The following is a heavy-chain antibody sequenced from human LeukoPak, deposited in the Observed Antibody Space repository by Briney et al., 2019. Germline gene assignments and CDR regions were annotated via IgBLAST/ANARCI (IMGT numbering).Heavy chain of an antibody. D-gene: IGHD3-10*01. V-gene: IGHV3-23*01. CDR1: GITFSSYA. CDR3: AKDGPELSWFDP. J-gene: IGHJ5*02. CDR2: ISGSGRST. Sequence: AGGSLRLSCAASGITFSSYAMSWVRQAPGKGLEWVSGISGSGRSTFYADSVKGRFTISRDNSKNTLYLQMNSLRAEDTAVYYCAKDGPELSWFDPWGQGTLVTVSS.